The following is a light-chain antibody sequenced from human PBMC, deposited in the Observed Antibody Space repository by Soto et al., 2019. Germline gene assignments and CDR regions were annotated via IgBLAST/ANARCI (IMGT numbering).Light chain of an antibody. V-gene: IGKV3-20*01. Sequence: EVVLTQSPGTLSLSPGERATLSCRASQSFDSSYLAWYQQRPGQPPRLLIYGASTRATGVPDRFSGSVSGTHFTLNITRLELEDFVVYYCQQCGNSPYTFGQGTRLEIK. CDR1: QSFDSSY. CDR3: QQCGNSPYT. J-gene: IGKJ2*01. CDR2: GAS.